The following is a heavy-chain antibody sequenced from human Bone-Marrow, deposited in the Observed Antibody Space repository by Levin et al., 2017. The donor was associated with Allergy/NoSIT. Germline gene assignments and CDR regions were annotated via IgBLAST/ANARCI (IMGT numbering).Heavy chain of an antibody. CDR3: ARLGYISTWS. J-gene: IGHJ5*02. CDR2: IYYSGTT. CDR1: GASINDTNYY. D-gene: IGHD5-18*01. Sequence: SETLSLTCSVSGASINDTNYYWGWIRQPPGTGLEWIGVIYYSGTTYYSPSLNGRVTISADTSKDQFSLRLSFVTAAATAVYYCARLGYISTWSWGQGTLVTVSS. V-gene: IGHV4-39*01.